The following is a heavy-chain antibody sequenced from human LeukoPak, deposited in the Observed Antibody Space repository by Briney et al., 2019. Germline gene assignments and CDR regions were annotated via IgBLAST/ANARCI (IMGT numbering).Heavy chain of an antibody. J-gene: IGHJ4*02. D-gene: IGHD3-22*01. CDR3: ARDSLTMIVGRQKRGLDY. Sequence: SGGSLRLSCAASGFTFSSYSMNWVRQAPGKGLEWVANIKQDGTEKYYVDSVKGRFTISRDNAKNSLYLQMNSLRAEDTAVYYCARDSLTMIVGRQKRGLDYWGQGTLVTVSS. V-gene: IGHV3-7*01. CDR1: GFTFSSYS. CDR2: IKQDGTEK.